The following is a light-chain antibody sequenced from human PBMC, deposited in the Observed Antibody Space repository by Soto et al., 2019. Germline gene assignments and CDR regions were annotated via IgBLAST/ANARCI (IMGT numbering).Light chain of an antibody. Sequence: EIEMTRSPATLSVSPGEEATLSCRASQSVSSNLAWYQQKPGQAPRLLIYDASTRATGIPARFSGSGSGTEFTLTISRMLSEDLAVYYCQHYYNCRHRFGQGTKVDIK. V-gene: IGKV3-15*01. CDR2: DAS. J-gene: IGKJ1*01. CDR3: QHYYNCRHR. CDR1: QSVSSN.